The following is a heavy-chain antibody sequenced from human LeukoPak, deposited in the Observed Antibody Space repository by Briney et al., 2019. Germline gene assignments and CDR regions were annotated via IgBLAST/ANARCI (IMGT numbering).Heavy chain of an antibody. CDR3: AISSQYCSGGSCFDY. Sequence: GGSLRLSCAASGFTFSSYSMNWVRQAPGKGLEWVSYISSSSSTIYYADSVKGRFTISRDNAKNSLYLQMNSLRDEDTAVYYCAISSQYCSGGSCFDYWGQGTLVTVSS. J-gene: IGHJ4*02. D-gene: IGHD2-15*01. CDR2: ISSSSSTI. CDR1: GFTFSSYS. V-gene: IGHV3-48*02.